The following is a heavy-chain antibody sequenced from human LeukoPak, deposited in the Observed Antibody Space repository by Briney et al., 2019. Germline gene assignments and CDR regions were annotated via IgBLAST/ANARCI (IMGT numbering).Heavy chain of an antibody. CDR3: ARGNYDILTGYSVSPFDL. J-gene: IGHJ2*01. Sequence: GGSLRLSCAASGFTFSNYAMHWVRQAPGKGLEWVAAISYNGNIKNYADSVKGRFTISRDNSKNTLYLQMNSLRAEDTAVYYCARGNYDILTGYSVSPFDLWGRGTLVTVSS. D-gene: IGHD3-9*01. CDR1: GFTFSNYA. V-gene: IGHV3-30*04. CDR2: ISYNGNIK.